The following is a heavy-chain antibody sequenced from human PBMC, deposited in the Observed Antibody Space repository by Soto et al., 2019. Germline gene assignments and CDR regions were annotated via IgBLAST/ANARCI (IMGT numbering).Heavy chain of an antibody. D-gene: IGHD4-17*01. CDR2: FDPEDGET. CDR1: GYTLTELS. V-gene: IGHV1-24*01. CDR3: VTGSTVTYRGARYYYYYYVDV. Sequence: GASVKVSCKVSGYTLTELSMHWVRQAPGKGLEWMGGFDPEDGETIYAQKFQGRVTMTEDTSTDTAYMELSSLRSEDTAVYYCVTGSTVTYRGARYYYYYYVDVWGKGTTVTVSS. J-gene: IGHJ6*03.